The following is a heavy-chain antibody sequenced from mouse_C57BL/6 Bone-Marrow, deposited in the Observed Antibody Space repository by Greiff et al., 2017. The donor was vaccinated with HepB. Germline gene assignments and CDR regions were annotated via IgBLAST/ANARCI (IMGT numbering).Heavy chain of an antibody. CDR3: AREAYRRYFDV. V-gene: IGHV1-69*01. Sequence: VQLQQPGAELVMPGASVKLSCKASGYTFTSYWMHWVKQRPGQGLEWIGEIDPSDSYTNYNQKFKGKSTLTVDTSSSTAYMQISSLTSEDSAVYYCAREAYRRYFDVWGTGTTVTVSS. D-gene: IGHD5-1*01. CDR1: GYTFTSYW. J-gene: IGHJ1*03. CDR2: IDPSDSYT.